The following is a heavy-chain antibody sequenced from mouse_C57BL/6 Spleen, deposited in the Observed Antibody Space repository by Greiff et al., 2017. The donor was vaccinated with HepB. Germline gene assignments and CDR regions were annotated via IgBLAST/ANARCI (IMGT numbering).Heavy chain of an antibody. CDR3: TRGGDGGDY. D-gene: IGHD3-3*01. Sequence: QVQLQQSGAELVRPGASVTLSCKASGYTFTDYEMHWVKQTPVHGLEWIGAIDPETGGTAYNQKFKGKAILTADKSSSTAYMELRSLTSEDSAVYYCTRGGDGGDYWGQGTTLTVSS. J-gene: IGHJ2*01. CDR2: IDPETGGT. CDR1: GYTFTDYE. V-gene: IGHV1-15*01.